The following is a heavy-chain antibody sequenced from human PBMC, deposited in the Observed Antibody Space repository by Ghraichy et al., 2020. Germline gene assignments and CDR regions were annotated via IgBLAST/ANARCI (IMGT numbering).Heavy chain of an antibody. J-gene: IGHJ6*02. V-gene: IGHV3-74*01. D-gene: IGHD2-2*01. Sequence: GGSLRLSCAASGFTFSSYWMHWVRQAPGKGLVWVSRINSDGSSTSYADSVKGRFTISRDNAKNTLYLQMNSLRAEDTAVYYCARDGTSYYYYYGMDVWGQGTTVTVSS. CDR3: ARDGTSYYYYYGMDV. CDR1: GFTFSSYW. CDR2: INSDGSST.